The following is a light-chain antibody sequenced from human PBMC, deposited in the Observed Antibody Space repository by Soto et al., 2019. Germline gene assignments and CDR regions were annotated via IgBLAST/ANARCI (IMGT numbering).Light chain of an antibody. Sequence: IAMSQSPLSLPVTSGDPAPSACRSSESLLHSNGYNYLDWYLQQPGQSPQLLIYLGSNRASGVTDRFSGSGSGTDFTLTISSVEAEDFGVYYCQQRNDWPRNSFGQGTRL. J-gene: IGKJ5*01. CDR2: LGS. CDR3: QQRNDWPRNS. CDR1: ESLLHSNGYNY. V-gene: IGKV2-28*01.